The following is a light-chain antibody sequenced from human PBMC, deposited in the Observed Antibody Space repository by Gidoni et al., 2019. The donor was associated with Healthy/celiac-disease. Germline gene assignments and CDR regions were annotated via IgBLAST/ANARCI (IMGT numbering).Light chain of an antibody. J-gene: IGKJ4*01. CDR1: QSDSSY. CDR2: HAS. CDR3: QQRSNWPLT. V-gene: IGKV3-11*01. Sequence: EIVLTQSPATLSLSPEERATLSCRASQSDSSYLAWYQQKPGQAPRLLIYHASNRATGIPARFSGSGSGTDFTLTISSLGREDFAVYYCQQRSNWPLTFGGGTKVEIK.